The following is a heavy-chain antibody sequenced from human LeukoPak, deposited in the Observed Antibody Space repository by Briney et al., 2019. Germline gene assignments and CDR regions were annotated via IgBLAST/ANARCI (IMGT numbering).Heavy chain of an antibody. CDR1: GGSISRYY. V-gene: IGHV4-59*01. D-gene: IGHD2-2*01. CDR2: IYYSGST. Sequence: SETLSLTCTVPGGSISRYYWSWIRQPPGKGGEWIGYIYYSGSTNYNPSLKRRVTISVVTSKNQFSLKLSSVTAADTAVYYCARAQGYCSSTSCYAIRRFDYWGQGTLVTVSS. CDR3: ARAQGYCSSTSCYAIRRFDY. J-gene: IGHJ4*02.